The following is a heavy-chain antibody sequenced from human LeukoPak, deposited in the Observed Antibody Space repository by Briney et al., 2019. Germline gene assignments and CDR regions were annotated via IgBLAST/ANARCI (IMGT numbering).Heavy chain of an antibody. J-gene: IGHJ4*02. CDR2: IYYSGST. CDR3: ARVMSGVGYSYGLYFDY. D-gene: IGHD5-18*01. CDR1: GSSISSGGYY. Sequence: SETLSLTCTVSGSSISSGGYYWSWIRQHPGKGLEWIVYIYYSGSTYYNPSLKSRVTISVDTSKNQFSLKLSSVTAADTAVYYCARVMSGVGYSYGLYFDYWGQGTLVTVSS. V-gene: IGHV4-31*03.